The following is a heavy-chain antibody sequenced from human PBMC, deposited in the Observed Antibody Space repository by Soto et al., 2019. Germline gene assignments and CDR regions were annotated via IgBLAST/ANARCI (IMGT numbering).Heavy chain of an antibody. Sequence: QVQLVQSGAEVKKPGASVKVSCKASGYTFTSYAMHWVRQAPGQRLEWMGWINAGNGNTKYSQKFQGRVTITRDTSASTAYMELSSLRSEDTAVYYCARVKGFLEWLPYFDYWGQGTLVTVSS. CDR3: ARVKGFLEWLPYFDY. J-gene: IGHJ4*02. CDR2: INAGNGNT. D-gene: IGHD3-3*01. V-gene: IGHV1-3*01. CDR1: GYTFTSYA.